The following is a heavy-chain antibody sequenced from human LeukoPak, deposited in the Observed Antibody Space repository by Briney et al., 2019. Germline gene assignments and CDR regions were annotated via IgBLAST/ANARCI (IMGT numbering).Heavy chain of an antibody. Sequence: ASVKVSCKASGYTFTGYYMHWVRQAPGQGLEWMGWINPNSGGTNYAQKFQGRVTMTRDTSISTAYVELSRLRSDDTAVYYCVRAQRGEPVFDYWGQGTLVTVSS. CDR1: GYTFTGYY. J-gene: IGHJ4*02. CDR3: VRAQRGEPVFDY. V-gene: IGHV1-2*02. D-gene: IGHD3-16*01. CDR2: INPNSGGT.